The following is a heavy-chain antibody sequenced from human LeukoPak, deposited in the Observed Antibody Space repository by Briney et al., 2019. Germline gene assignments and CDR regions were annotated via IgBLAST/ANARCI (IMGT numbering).Heavy chain of an antibody. CDR3: AKDILPAQDYGDYDESHFDY. J-gene: IGHJ4*02. Sequence: GGSLRLSCAASGFTFSSYAMSWVRQAPGKGLEWVSAISGSGGSTYYADSVKGRFTISRDNSKNTLYLQMNSLRAEDTAVYYCAKDILPAQDYGDYDESHFDYWGQGTLVTVSS. V-gene: IGHV3-23*01. CDR2: ISGSGGST. D-gene: IGHD4-17*01. CDR1: GFTFSSYA.